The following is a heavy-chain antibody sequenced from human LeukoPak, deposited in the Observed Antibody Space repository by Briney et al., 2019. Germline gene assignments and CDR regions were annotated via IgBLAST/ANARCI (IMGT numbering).Heavy chain of an antibody. J-gene: IGHJ4*02. Sequence: ASVKVSCKASGYTFTSYAMHWVRQAPGQGLEWMGWINPNSGGTNYAQKFQGWVTMTRDTSISTAYMELSRLRSDDTAVYYCARDLGYSSGWYLRYYFDYWGQGTLVTVSS. V-gene: IGHV1-2*04. CDR1: GYTFTSYA. D-gene: IGHD6-19*01. CDR2: INPNSGGT. CDR3: ARDLGYSSGWYLRYYFDY.